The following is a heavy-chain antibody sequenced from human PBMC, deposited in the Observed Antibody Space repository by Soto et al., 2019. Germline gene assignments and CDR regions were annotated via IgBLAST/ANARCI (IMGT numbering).Heavy chain of an antibody. CDR3: GRDVIGHDNYETIGYYFDH. CDR2: IDPSGGIT. D-gene: IGHD3-22*01. J-gene: IGHJ4*02. Sequence: QVQLSQFGAEVKKPGASVKVSCNASGYSFTNFHIHWVRQAPGQGLEWMGMIDPSGGITRDSQRLQGRITMPRDEVVSPVYRELRGLESEDTAVYYCGRDVIGHDNYETIGYYFDHWGQGSLVTVSS. CDR1: GYSFTNFH. V-gene: IGHV1-46*01.